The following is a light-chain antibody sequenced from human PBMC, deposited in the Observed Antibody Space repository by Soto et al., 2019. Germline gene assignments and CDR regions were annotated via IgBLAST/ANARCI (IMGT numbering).Light chain of an antibody. Sequence: QSVLTQPPSASRTPGQRVTISCSGRSSNIGSNTVNWYQQLPGTAPKLLIYTNNQRPSGVPDRFSGSKSGTSASLAISGLQSEDEADYYCAAWDDSLNGPYVVFGGGTKLTVL. CDR3: AAWDDSLNGPYVV. V-gene: IGLV1-44*01. J-gene: IGLJ2*01. CDR1: SSNIGSNT. CDR2: TNN.